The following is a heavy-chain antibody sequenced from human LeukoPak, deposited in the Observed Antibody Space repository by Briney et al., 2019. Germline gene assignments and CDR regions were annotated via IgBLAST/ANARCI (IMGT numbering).Heavy chain of an antibody. J-gene: IGHJ4*02. D-gene: IGHD2-15*01. Sequence: GGSLRLSCAASGFTFSDYNMRWIRQAPGKGLEWVSSISRSGSTKYYADSVKGRFTISRDNAKNSLYLQMNSLRAEDTALYYCAARYCSGGSCYASPFDYWGQGTLVTVSS. CDR1: GFTFSDYN. CDR3: AARYCSGGSCYASPFDY. V-gene: IGHV3-11*01. CDR2: ISRSGSTK.